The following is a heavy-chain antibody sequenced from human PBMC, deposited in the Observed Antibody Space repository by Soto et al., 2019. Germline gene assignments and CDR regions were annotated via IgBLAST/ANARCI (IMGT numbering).Heavy chain of an antibody. V-gene: IGHV2-5*02. D-gene: IGHD6-13*01. Sequence: QITLKESGPPLVKPTQTLTLTCTFSGFSLSASGVGVGWIRQPPGKALEWLALIYWDDDKRYSPSLKSRLTTTKDTSQKQVVLTMTNMDPADTATYYCAHRRIAMTQNWFDPWGQGTLVTVSS. CDR2: IYWDDDK. CDR3: AHRRIAMTQNWFDP. J-gene: IGHJ5*02. CDR1: GFSLSASGVG.